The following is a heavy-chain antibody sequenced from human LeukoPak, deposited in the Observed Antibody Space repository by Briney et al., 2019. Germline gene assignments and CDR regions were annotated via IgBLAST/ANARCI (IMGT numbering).Heavy chain of an antibody. CDR1: GFSLSNYW. CDR2: ISGDEIWT. D-gene: IGHD6-13*01. CDR3: VKSGIAAAGQRGYFDY. J-gene: IGHJ4*02. Sequence: GGSLRLSCAASGFSLSNYWMHWVRQTPGKGLVWVSRISGDEIWTSYADSVKGRFTISRDNAKNTQYLQMNSLRAEDTGIYYCVKSGIAAAGQRGYFDYWGQGTLVTVSS. V-gene: IGHV3-74*01.